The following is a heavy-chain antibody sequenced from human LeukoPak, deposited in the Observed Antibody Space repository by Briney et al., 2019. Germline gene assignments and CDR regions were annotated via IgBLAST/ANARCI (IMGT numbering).Heavy chain of an antibody. D-gene: IGHD1-26*01. V-gene: IGHV4-59*11. CDR2: IYYSGST. CDR1: GGSISSHY. CDR3: ARLPSGSFDY. J-gene: IGHJ4*02. Sequence: SETLSLTCTVSGGSISSHYWSWIRQPPGKGLEWIGYIYYSGSTNYNPSLKSRVTISVDTSKNQFSLKLSSVTAADTAVYYCARLPSGSFDYWGQGTLVTVSS.